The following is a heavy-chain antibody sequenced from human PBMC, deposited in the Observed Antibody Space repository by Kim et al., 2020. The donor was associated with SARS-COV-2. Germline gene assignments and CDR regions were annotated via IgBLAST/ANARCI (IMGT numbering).Heavy chain of an antibody. CDR3: AREPPYYYDSSGYYYSGYFDY. CDR2: IKQDGSEK. CDR1: GFTFSSYW. V-gene: IGHV3-7*03. D-gene: IGHD3-22*01. Sequence: GGSLRLSCAASGFTFSSYWMSWVRQAPGKGLEWVANIKQDGSEKYYVDSVKGRFTISRDNAKNSLYLQMNSLRAEDTAVYYCAREPPYYYDSSGYYYSGYFDYWGQGTLVTVSS. J-gene: IGHJ4*02.